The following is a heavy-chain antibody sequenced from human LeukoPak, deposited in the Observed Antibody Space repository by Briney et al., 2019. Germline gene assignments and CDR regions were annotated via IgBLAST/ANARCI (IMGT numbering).Heavy chain of an antibody. D-gene: IGHD3-22*01. CDR3: ARHPPRSGYYPIPSYYFDY. CDR2: IYYSGST. V-gene: IGHV4-39*01. J-gene: IGHJ4*02. CDR1: GGSISSSSYY. Sequence: SETLSLTCTVSGGSISSSSYYWGWIRQPPGKGLEWIRSIYYSGSTYYNPSLKSRVTISEDTSKNQFSLKLSSVTAADTAVYYCARHPPRSGYYPIPSYYFDYWGQGTLVTVSS.